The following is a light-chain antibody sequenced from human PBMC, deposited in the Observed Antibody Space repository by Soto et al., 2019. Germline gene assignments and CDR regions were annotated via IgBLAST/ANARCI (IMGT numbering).Light chain of an antibody. CDR1: QNIGTS. V-gene: IGKV3-11*01. Sequence: EIMLTQSPATLSLSPGERATLSFRAGQNIGTSLLWSQQKPGQSPRLLIYDASHRATGVPARFSGSGSGTDFTLTISSLEPEDFAVYYCQQYNDWPPVTFGGGTKVDI. CDR2: DAS. J-gene: IGKJ4*01. CDR3: QQYNDWPPVT.